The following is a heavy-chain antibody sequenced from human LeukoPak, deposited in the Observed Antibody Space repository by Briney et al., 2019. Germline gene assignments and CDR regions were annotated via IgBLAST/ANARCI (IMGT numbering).Heavy chain of an antibody. CDR3: ARDFGSGWYIDYFDY. Sequence: GGSLRLSCAASGFTFSNYAVIWVRQAPGKGLEWVSVIIGTGTKTHYADSVKGRFTISRDNPKNTLYLQMNSLRAEDTAVYYCARDFGSGWYIDYFDYWGQGTLVTVSS. V-gene: IGHV3-23*01. CDR2: IIGTGTKT. D-gene: IGHD6-19*01. J-gene: IGHJ4*02. CDR1: GFTFSNYA.